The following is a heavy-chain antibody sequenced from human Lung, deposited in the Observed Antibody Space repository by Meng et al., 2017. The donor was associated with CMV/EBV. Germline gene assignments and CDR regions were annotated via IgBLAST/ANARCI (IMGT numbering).Heavy chain of an antibody. J-gene: IGHJ4*02. CDR2: SSKSEGYI. D-gene: IGHD3-3*01. CDR1: GFSLSDYS. CDR3: ARCYDFWSGYYSDY. V-gene: IGHV3-21*04. Sequence: LXCAASGFSLSDYSMNWVRQAPGKGLEWVSISSKSEGYIRYADSVKGRFTISRDNAKNSLSLQMNNLRAEDTAVYYCARCYDFWSGYYSDYWGQGXLVTVSS.